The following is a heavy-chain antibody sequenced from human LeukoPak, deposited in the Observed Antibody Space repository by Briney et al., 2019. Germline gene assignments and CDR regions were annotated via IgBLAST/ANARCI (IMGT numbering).Heavy chain of an antibody. CDR1: GFTFSSYG. CDR3: ARGNYYDSSGYGFDY. J-gene: IGHJ4*02. D-gene: IGHD3-22*01. Sequence: GGSLRLSCASSGFTFSSYGMHWVRQAPGKGLEWVAFIRYDGSNKYYADSVKGRFTISRDNSKNTLYLQMNSLRAEDTAVYYCARGNYYDSSGYGFDYWGQGTLVTVSS. V-gene: IGHV3-30*02. CDR2: IRYDGSNK.